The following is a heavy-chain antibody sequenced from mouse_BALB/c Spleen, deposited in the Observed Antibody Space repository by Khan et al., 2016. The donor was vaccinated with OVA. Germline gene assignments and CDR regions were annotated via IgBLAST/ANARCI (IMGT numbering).Heavy chain of an antibody. CDR3: AREDYGNFLYFDY. Sequence: QVQLKESGGEVIRPGTSVKVSCKASGYAFTHYLIEWVKQRPGQGLEWIGVINPGSGSTNYNEKFKGKAILTADKSSSTAYMQLSSLTSDDSAVYFCAREDYGNFLYFDYWGQGTTLTVSS. V-gene: IGHV1-54*01. D-gene: IGHD2-1*01. J-gene: IGHJ2*01. CDR2: INPGSGST. CDR1: GYAFTHYL.